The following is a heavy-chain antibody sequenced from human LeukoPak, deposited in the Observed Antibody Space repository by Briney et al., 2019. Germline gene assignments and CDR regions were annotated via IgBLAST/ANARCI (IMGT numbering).Heavy chain of an antibody. Sequence: GGSLRLSCAASGFTFDDYAMHWVRQAPGKGLEWVSGISWNSGSIGYADSVKGRFTISRDNAKNSLYLQMNSLRAEDMALYYCARATEWLLLRLGGAFDIWGQGTMVTVSS. D-gene: IGHD3-22*01. CDR3: ARATEWLLLRLGGAFDI. V-gene: IGHV3-9*03. CDR1: GFTFDDYA. J-gene: IGHJ3*02. CDR2: ISWNSGSI.